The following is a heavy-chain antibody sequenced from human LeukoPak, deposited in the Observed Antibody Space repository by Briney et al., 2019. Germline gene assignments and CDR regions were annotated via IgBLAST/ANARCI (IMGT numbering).Heavy chain of an antibody. CDR2: INNDATRT. CDR1: GSAFSRSW. J-gene: IGHJ6*02. Sequence: PGGSLRLSCAASGSAFSRSWIHWVRQAPGKGLVWVSHINNDATRTTYADSVRGRFTISRDNAKNTVSLQMNSLRAEDTAVYYCASDGAYAMAVWSQGTTVTVSS. CDR3: ASDGAYAMAV. V-gene: IGHV3-74*01. D-gene: IGHD1-26*01.